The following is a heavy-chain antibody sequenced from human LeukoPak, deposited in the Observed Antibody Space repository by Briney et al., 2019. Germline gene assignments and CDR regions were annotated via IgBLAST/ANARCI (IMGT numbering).Heavy chain of an antibody. CDR1: GFTFSSCS. V-gene: IGHV3-21*01. D-gene: IGHD5-24*01. Sequence: GGSLRLSCAASGFTFSSCSMNWVRQAPGKGLEWVSSISSSSSYIYYADSVKGRFTISRDNAKNSLYLQMNSLRAEDTAVYYCARGASRDGSGYWGQGTLVTVSS. J-gene: IGHJ4*02. CDR3: ARGASRDGSGY. CDR2: ISSSSSYI.